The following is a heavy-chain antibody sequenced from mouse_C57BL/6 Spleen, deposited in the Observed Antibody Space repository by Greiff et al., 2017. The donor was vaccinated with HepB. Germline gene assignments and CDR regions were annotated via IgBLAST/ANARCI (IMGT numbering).Heavy chain of an antibody. CDR1: GYTFTSYW. CDR2: IDPSDSYT. V-gene: IGHV1-50*01. J-gene: IGHJ3*01. CDR3: ARSKTAQVAWFAY. D-gene: IGHD3-2*02. Sequence: QVQLQQPGAELVKPGASVKLSCKASGYTFTSYWMQWVKQRPGQGLEWIGEIDPSDSYTNYNQKFKGKATLTVDTSSSTAYMQLSSLTSEDSAVYYCARSKTAQVAWFAYWGQGTLVTVSA.